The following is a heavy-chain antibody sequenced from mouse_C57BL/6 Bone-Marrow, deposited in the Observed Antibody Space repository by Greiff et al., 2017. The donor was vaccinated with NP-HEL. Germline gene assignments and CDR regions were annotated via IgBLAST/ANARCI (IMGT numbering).Heavy chain of an antibody. Sequence: EVKLQESGPELVKPGDSVKISCKASGYSFTGYFMTWVMQSHGQSLEWIGRINPYNGDTFYNQKFKGKATLTVDTSSSTAHMELRSLTSEDSAVYYCSRSYGDWYFDVWGTGTTVTVSS. J-gene: IGHJ1*03. D-gene: IGHD1-2*01. CDR2: INPYNGDT. CDR3: SRSYGDWYFDV. V-gene: IGHV1-20*01. CDR1: GYSFTGYF.